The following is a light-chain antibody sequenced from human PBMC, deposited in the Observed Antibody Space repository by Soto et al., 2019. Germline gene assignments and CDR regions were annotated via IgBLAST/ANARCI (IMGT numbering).Light chain of an antibody. CDR3: QQRSNWPIT. Sequence: EIVMTQSPATLSLSPGERATLSCMASQTVLSNLAWYQQKPGQAPRLLIYDASNRATGIPARFSGSGSGTDFTLTISSLEPEDFAVYYCQQRSNWPITFGQGTRLEIK. V-gene: IGKV3-11*01. CDR1: QTVLSN. CDR2: DAS. J-gene: IGKJ5*01.